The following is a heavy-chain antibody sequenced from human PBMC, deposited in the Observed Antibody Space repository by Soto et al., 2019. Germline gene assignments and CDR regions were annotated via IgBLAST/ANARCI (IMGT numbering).Heavy chain of an antibody. D-gene: IGHD6-13*01. Sequence: QVQLVESGGGVVQPGRSLRLSCAASGFTFSSYAMHWVRQAPGKGLEWVAVISYDGSNKYYAYSVKGRFTISRDNSKNTLYLQMNSLRAEDTAVYYCARDRRQQLEYFDYWGQGTLVTVSS. CDR1: GFTFSSYA. CDR3: ARDRRQQLEYFDY. V-gene: IGHV3-30-3*01. J-gene: IGHJ4*02. CDR2: ISYDGSNK.